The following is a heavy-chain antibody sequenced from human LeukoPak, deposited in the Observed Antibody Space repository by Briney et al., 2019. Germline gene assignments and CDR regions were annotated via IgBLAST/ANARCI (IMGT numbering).Heavy chain of an antibody. CDR3: ARGRRYYYYYMDV. J-gene: IGHJ6*03. Sequence: SETLSLTCAVYGGSFSGYYWNWVRQPPGKGLEWIGEINHSGSTNYNPSLKSRVTISVDTSKNQFSLKLSSVTAADTAVYYCARGRRYYYYYMDVWGKGTTVTVSS. CDR1: GGSFSGYY. CDR2: INHSGST. V-gene: IGHV4-34*01.